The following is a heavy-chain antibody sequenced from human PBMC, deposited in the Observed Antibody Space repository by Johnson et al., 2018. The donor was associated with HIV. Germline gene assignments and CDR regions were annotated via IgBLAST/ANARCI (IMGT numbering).Heavy chain of an antibody. CDR3: AKSTNRKLGSGNDAFDI. CDR2: INWSSGRI. CDR1: GFTFSSYA. J-gene: IGHJ3*02. D-gene: IGHD7-27*01. V-gene: IGHV3-9*01. Sequence: VQLVESGGGVVQPGRSLRLSCAASGFTFSSYAMHWVRQAPGKGLEWVSGINWSSGRIAYTDSVKGRFTISRDNAKNSLSLQMNSLRAEDTALYYCAKSTNRKLGSGNDAFDIWGQGTMVTVSS.